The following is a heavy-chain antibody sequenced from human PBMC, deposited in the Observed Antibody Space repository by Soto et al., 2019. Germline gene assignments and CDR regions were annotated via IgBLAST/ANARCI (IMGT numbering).Heavy chain of an antibody. J-gene: IGHJ4*02. CDR3: ARDKITGLFDY. V-gene: IGHV4-59*12. CDR2: INYSGST. D-gene: IGHD1-1*01. Sequence: SETLSLTCTVSGGSTTNYYWSWIRQPPGKGLEWIGYINYSGSTNYNPSLKSRVTISVDTSKNQFSLKLTSVTAADTAVYYCARDKITGLFDYWGQGTLVTVSS. CDR1: GGSTTNYY.